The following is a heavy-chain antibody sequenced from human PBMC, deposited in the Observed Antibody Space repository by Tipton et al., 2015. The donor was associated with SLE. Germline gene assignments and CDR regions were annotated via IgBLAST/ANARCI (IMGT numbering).Heavy chain of an antibody. V-gene: IGHV4-61*02. CDR1: GGSISSGSYY. CDR2: IYTSGRT. Sequence: TLSLTCTVSGGSISSGSYYWSWIRQPAGKGLEWIGRIYTSGRTNYNPSLKSRVTISVDMSKNQFSLKLSSVTAADTAVYYCARAVPAAWYFDLWGRGTLVTVSS. D-gene: IGHD2-2*01. CDR3: ARAVPAAWYFDL. J-gene: IGHJ2*01.